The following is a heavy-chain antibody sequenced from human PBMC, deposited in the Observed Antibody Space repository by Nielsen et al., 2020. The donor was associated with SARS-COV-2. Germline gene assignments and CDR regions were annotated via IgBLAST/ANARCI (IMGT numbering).Heavy chain of an antibody. CDR3: ARDYGGNSLGY. Sequence: SETLSLTCAVYGGSFSGYYWSWIRQPPGKGLEWIGEINHSGSTNYNPSLKSRVTISVDTSKNQFSLKLSSVTAADTAVYYCARDYGGNSLGYWGQGTLVTVSS. D-gene: IGHD4-23*01. J-gene: IGHJ4*02. CDR2: INHSGST. V-gene: IGHV4-34*01. CDR1: GGSFSGYY.